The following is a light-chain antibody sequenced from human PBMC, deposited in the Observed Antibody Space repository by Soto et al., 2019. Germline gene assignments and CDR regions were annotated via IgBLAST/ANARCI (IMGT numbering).Light chain of an antibody. CDR1: QGIRND. CDR2: AAS. Sequence: AIQMTQSPSSLSASVGDRVTITCRASQGIRNDLDWFQQKPGKAPKLLIYAASNLQSGVRARFSGSGSGTDFTLTISSLQPEDFATDDCLQKYFYPFTCGPGTKVDIK. J-gene: IGKJ3*01. V-gene: IGKV1-6*01. CDR3: LQKYFYPFT.